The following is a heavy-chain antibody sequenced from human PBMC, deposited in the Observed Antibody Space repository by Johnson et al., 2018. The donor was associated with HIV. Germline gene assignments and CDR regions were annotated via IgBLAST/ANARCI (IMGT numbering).Heavy chain of an antibody. J-gene: IGHJ3*02. V-gene: IGHV3-20*04. CDR2: ITWNGGRT. Sequence: VQLVESGGGVVRPGGSLRLSCAASGFTFDDYGMSWVRPAPGTGLVWVSGITWNGGRTGYADSVKGRFTLSGDNSKNTLYLQMNSLIAEDTAVYYCARDGRYYDSSGYYHDAFDIWGQGTMVTVSS. D-gene: IGHD3-22*01. CDR3: ARDGRYYDSSGYYHDAFDI. CDR1: GFTFDDYG.